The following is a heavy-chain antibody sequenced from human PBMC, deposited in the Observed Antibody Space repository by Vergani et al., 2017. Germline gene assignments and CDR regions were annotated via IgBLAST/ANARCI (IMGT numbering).Heavy chain of an antibody. CDR2: IRSKANSYAT. CDR3: TSPHYYDSNCYYRDFDY. CDR1: GFTFSGSA. V-gene: IGHV3-73*01. Sequence: EVQLVESGGGLVQPGGSLKLSCAASGFTFSGSAMNWVRQASGKGLEWVGRIRSKANSYATAYAVSVKGRFAISRDDSKNPAYLQMNSLKTEDTAVYYCTSPHYYDSNCYYRDFDYWGQGTLVTVSS. J-gene: IGHJ4*02. D-gene: IGHD3-22*01.